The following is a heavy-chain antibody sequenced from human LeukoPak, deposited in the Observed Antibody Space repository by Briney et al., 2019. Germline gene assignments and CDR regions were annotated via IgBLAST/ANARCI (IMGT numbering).Heavy chain of an antibody. D-gene: IGHD3-10*01. J-gene: IGHJ6*02. CDR2: IIPIFGTA. Sequence: SVKVSCKASGGTFSSYAISWVRQAPGPGLEWMGGIIPIFGTANYAQKFQGRVTITADESTSTAYMELSSLRSEDTAVYYCARVPFITMVRGVIIYGMDVWGQGTTVTVSS. CDR3: ARVPFITMVRGVIIYGMDV. V-gene: IGHV1-69*13. CDR1: GGTFSSYA.